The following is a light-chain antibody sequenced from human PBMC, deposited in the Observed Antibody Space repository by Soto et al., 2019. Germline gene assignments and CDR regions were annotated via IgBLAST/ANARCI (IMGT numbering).Light chain of an antibody. J-gene: IGKJ1*01. Sequence: AIQMTQSPSSLSASVGDRVTITCRASQYIRNDLGWYQQKPGKAPRLLIYAASTLQTGVPSRFSGSGSGTYSTLTINSMQANCCATTCCLQDYWYARTFGQGTKVEIK. CDR1: QYIRND. CDR3: LQDYWYART. V-gene: IGKV1-6*01. CDR2: AAS.